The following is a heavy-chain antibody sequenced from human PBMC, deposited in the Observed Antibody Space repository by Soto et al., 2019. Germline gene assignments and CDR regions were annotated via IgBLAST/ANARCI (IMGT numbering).Heavy chain of an antibody. CDR3: AKATGYNYGSYNYYALDV. Sequence: EVQLLESGGGLVQPGGSLRLSCAASGFTFSNYAMRWVRQAPGKGLEWVSAISTSGTSTYYADSVKGRFTISRDNSKNTLYLQMNSLRSEDTGLYFCAKATGYNYGSYNYYALDVLGHWNTVTVS. D-gene: IGHD5-18*01. CDR1: GFTFSNYA. CDR2: ISTSGTST. J-gene: IGHJ6*02. V-gene: IGHV3-23*01.